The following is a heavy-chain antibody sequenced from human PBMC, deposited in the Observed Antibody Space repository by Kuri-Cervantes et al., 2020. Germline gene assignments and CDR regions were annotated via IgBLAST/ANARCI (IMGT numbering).Heavy chain of an antibody. J-gene: IGHJ4*02. V-gene: IGHV3-30-3*01. CDR1: GFTFDDYA. Sequence: GESLKISCAASGFTFDDYAMHWVRQAPGKGLEWVAVISYDGSNKYYADSVKGRFTISRDNSKNTLYLQMNSLRAEDTAVYYCARSFTRPGSRSAYYFDYWGQGTLVTVSS. CDR2: ISYDGSNK. CDR3: ARSFTRPGSRSAYYFDY. D-gene: IGHD4-17*01.